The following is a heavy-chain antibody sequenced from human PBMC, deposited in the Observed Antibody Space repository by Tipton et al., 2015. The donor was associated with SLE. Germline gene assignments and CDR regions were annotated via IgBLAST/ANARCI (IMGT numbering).Heavy chain of an antibody. J-gene: IGHJ4*02. CDR2: IKQDGSEK. CDR3: AREGYSSGWYFDY. CDR1: GFTFSSYW. Sequence: LSLTCAASGFTFSSYWMSWVRQAPGKGLEWVANIKQDGSEKFYVDSVEGRFTISRDNAKNSLYLQINRLRAEDTAVYYCAREGYSSGWYFDYWGQGTLVTVSS. D-gene: IGHD6-19*01. V-gene: IGHV3-7*01.